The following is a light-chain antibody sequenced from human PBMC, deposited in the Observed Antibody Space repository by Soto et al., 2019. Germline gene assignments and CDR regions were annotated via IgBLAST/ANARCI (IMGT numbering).Light chain of an antibody. J-gene: IGKJ1*01. V-gene: IGKV3-20*01. CDR3: QQYDYSSWT. Sequence: EIVLTQSPGTLSLSPGERATLSCRASQSVDSNYLAWYQQKPGQAPRILIFAASSRATGIPDRFSGSGSGTDFTLTFSRLEPGDFAVYYCQQYDYSSWTFGQGTKVEIK. CDR1: QSVDSNY. CDR2: AAS.